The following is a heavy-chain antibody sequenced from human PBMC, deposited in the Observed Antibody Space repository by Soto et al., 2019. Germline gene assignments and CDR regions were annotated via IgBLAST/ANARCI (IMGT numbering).Heavy chain of an antibody. CDR3: ARLGLEYSSSYYFDY. D-gene: IGHD6-6*01. CDR1: GGTFSSYA. V-gene: IGHV1-69*13. J-gene: IGHJ4*02. CDR2: IIPIFGTA. Sequence: SVKVSCKASGGTFSSYAISWVRQAPGQGLKWMGGIIPIFGTANYAQKFQGRVTITADESTSTAYMELSSLRSEDTAVYYCARLGLEYSSSYYFDYWGQGTLVTVSS.